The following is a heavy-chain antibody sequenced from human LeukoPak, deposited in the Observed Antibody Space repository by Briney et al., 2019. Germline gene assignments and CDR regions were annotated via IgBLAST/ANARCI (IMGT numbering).Heavy chain of an antibody. V-gene: IGHV4-61*02. CDR3: ARECGSDCPNAEYFHH. J-gene: IGHJ1*01. CDR1: GGSISSGSYY. CDR2: IYTSGST. D-gene: IGHD2-21*02. Sequence: PSETLSLTCTVSGGSISSGSYYWSWIRQPAGKGLEWIGRIYTSGSTNYNPSLKSRVTISVDTSKNQFSLKLSSVTAADTAVYYCARECGSDCPNAEYFHHWGQGTLVIVSS.